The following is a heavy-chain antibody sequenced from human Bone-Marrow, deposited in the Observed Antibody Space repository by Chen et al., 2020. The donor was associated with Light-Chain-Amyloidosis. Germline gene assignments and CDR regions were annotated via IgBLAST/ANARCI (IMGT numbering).Heavy chain of an antibody. CDR1: DSTLNSHA. Sequence: EVQLVESGGGLVQPGGSLRLPCEVSDSTLNSHAMNWVRQAPGKGLEWVSIISGSGDSTYYADSVKGRFTISRDTSKNTLYLQMNSLRAEDTAVYYCAKRARQGTEPSECMDVWGQGTTVVVSS. D-gene: IGHD1-1*01. CDR2: ISGSGDST. J-gene: IGHJ6*02. CDR3: AKRARQGTEPSECMDV. V-gene: IGHV3-23*04.